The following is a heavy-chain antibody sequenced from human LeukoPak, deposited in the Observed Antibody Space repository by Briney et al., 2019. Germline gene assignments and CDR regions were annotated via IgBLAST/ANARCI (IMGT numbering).Heavy chain of an antibody. Sequence: ASVKVSCKASGYTFTSYGISWVRQAPGQGLEWMGWISAYNGNTNYAQELQGRITMTTDTSTSTAYMELRSLRSDDTAVYYCARNPPSYFHYYMDVWGKGTTVTVSS. CDR1: GYTFTSYG. J-gene: IGHJ6*03. CDR2: ISAYNGNT. V-gene: IGHV1-18*01. D-gene: IGHD3-9*01. CDR3: ARNPPSYFHYYMDV.